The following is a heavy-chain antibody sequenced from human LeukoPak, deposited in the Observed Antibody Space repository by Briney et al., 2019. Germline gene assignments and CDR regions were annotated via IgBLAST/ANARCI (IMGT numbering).Heavy chain of an antibody. CDR1: GGSISSYY. CDR3: ARDGAAAGTGFDY. J-gene: IGHJ4*02. V-gene: IGHV4-59*01. D-gene: IGHD6-13*01. CDR2: IYYSGST. Sequence: SETPSLTCTVSGGSISSYYWSWIRQPPGKGLEWIGYIYYSGSTNYNPSLKSRVTISVDTSKNQFSLKLSSVTAADTAVYYCARDGAAAGTGFDYWGQGTLVTVSS.